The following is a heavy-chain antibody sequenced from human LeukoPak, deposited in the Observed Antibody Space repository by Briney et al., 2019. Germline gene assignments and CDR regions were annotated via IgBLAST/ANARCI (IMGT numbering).Heavy chain of an antibody. CDR1: GYTFSGYA. CDR3: AGIKGYFDSGNYYGFFDY. J-gene: IGHJ4*02. V-gene: IGHV3-23*01. D-gene: IGHD3-10*01. Sequence: PGGSLRLSCAASGYTFSGYAMSWVRQAPGKGLEWVSAISGSTGTIYYADSVKGRFTISSDNSKNTLYLQMKIRRAEDTAVYHCAGIKGYFDSGNYYGFFDYWGQGTLVTVSS. CDR2: ISGSTGTI.